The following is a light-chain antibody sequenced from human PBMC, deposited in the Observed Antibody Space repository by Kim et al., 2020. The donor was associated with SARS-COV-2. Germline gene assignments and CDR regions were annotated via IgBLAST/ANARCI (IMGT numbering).Light chain of an antibody. J-gene: IGLJ2*01. V-gene: IGLV1-51*01. CDR1: SSNIGNNY. CDR3: GTWDNGLRAGV. CDR2: DNN. Sequence: QSVLTQPPSVSAAPGQKVTISCSGSSSNIGNNYVSWYQQFPGTAPKLLIYDNNNRPSGIPDRFSGSKSGTSATLGITGLQTGDEADYYCGTWDNGLRAGVFGGGTKVTVL.